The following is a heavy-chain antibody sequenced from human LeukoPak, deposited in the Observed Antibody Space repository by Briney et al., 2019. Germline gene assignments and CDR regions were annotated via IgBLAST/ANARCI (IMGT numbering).Heavy chain of an antibody. D-gene: IGHD5-12*01. Sequence: ASVKVSCKASGYTFTGYYMHWVRQAPGQGLEWMGWINPNSGGTNYAQKFQGRVTMTRDTSISTAYMELSRLRSDDTAVYYCARGYSGYDRPAWRYYYYMDVWGKGTTVTTSS. J-gene: IGHJ6*03. V-gene: IGHV1-2*02. CDR1: GYTFTGYY. CDR3: ARGYSGYDRPAWRYYYYMDV. CDR2: INPNSGGT.